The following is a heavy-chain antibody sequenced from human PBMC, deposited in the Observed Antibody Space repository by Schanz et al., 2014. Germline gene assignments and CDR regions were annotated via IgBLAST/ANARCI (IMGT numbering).Heavy chain of an antibody. Sequence: QVQLQESGPGLVKPSETLSLTCAVSGGSISMGYYSWSWIRQPPGKGPEWIGDIYYSGRTTSYNPSLKSRLPISVDPSKNQFSLKLSSVTAADTAVYYCATGFGEFLGYWGQGTLVTVSS. J-gene: IGHJ4*02. CDR2: IYYSGRTT. CDR1: GGSISMGYYS. D-gene: IGHD3-10*01. CDR3: ATGFGEFLGY. V-gene: IGHV4-30-4*07.